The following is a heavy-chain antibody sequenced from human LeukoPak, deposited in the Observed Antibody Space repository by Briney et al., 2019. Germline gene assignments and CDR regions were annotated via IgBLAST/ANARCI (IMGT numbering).Heavy chain of an antibody. CDR3: ARDWGPSGGSSFDY. CDR2: INPSGGNT. Sequence: GASVKVSCKASGYTFTRYYMHWVRQAPGQGLEWMGIINPSGGNTNYAQKFQGRVTMTRDMSTSTVYMELSSLRSEDTAMFYCARDWGPSGGSSFDYWGGGTLVTVSS. CDR1: GYTFTRYY. J-gene: IGHJ4*02. D-gene: IGHD6-6*01. V-gene: IGHV1-46*01.